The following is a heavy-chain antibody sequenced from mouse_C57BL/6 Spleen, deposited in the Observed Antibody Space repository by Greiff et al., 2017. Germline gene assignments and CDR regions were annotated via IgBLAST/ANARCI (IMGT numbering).Heavy chain of an antibody. D-gene: IGHD2-2*01. V-gene: IGHV1-53*01. Sequence: QVQLQQPGTELVKPGASVKLSCKASGYTFTSYWMHWVKQRPGQGLEWIGNINPSNGGTNYNEKFKSKATLTVDKSSSKAYMQLSSLTSEDSAVYYCARLVTTRVWFAYWGQGTLVTVSA. CDR2: INPSNGGT. J-gene: IGHJ3*01. CDR1: GYTFTSYW. CDR3: ARLVTTRVWFAY.